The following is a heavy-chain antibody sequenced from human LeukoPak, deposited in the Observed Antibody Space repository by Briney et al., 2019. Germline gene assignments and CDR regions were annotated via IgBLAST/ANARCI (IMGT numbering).Heavy chain of an antibody. Sequence: VASVKVSCKASGYTLTSYGISWVRQAPGQGLEWMGRISAYNGNTNYAQKLQGRVTMTTDTSTSTAYMELRSLRSDDTAVYYCARDPDPGAFDIWGQGTMVTVSS. CDR2: ISAYNGNT. CDR1: GYTLTSYG. J-gene: IGHJ3*02. D-gene: IGHD1-14*01. CDR3: ARDPDPGAFDI. V-gene: IGHV1-18*01.